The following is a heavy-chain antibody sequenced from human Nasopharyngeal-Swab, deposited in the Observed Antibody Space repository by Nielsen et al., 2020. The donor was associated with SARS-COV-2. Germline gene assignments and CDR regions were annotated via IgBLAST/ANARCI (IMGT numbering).Heavy chain of an antibody. CDR2: IYYSGST. J-gene: IGHJ6*03. Sequence: RQAPGKGLEWIGYIYYSGSTNYNPSLKSRVTISVDTSKNQFSLKLSSVTAADTAVYYCARIIAAAGTVGYMDVWGKGTTVTVSS. D-gene: IGHD6-13*01. CDR3: ARIIAAAGTVGYMDV. V-gene: IGHV4-59*08.